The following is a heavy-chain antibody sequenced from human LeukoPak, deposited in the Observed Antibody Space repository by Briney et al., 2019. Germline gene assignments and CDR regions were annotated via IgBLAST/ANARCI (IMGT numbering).Heavy chain of an antibody. D-gene: IGHD1-26*01. J-gene: IGHJ4*02. CDR3: AKDSHSGYFDY. CDR1: GFSLTAYG. Sequence: GGSLRLSCAASGFSLTAYGMSWVRPSPGKGLEWVSGIGGLDHSTYYADSLKGRFTISKDTSKNTLYLQMNSLTAGDTAVYYRAKDSHSGYFDYWGQGTLVTVSS. CDR2: IGGLDHST. V-gene: IGHV3-23*01.